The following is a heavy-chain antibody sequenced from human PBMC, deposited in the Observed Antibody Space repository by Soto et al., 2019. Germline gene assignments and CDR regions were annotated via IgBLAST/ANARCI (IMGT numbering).Heavy chain of an antibody. CDR3: ARVGTYSSSWHPEYFQH. J-gene: IGHJ1*01. CDR2: ISSSGSTI. V-gene: IGHV3-48*03. D-gene: IGHD6-13*01. CDR1: GFTFSSYE. Sequence: QTGGSLRLSCAASGFTFSSYEMNWVRQAPGKGLEWVSYISSSGSTIYYADSVKGRFTISRDNAKNSLYLQMNSLRAEDTAVYYCARVGTYSSSWHPEYFQHWGQGTLVTVSS.